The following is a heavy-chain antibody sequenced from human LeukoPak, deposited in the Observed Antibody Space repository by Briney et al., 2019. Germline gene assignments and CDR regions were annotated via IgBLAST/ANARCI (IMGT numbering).Heavy chain of an antibody. CDR2: INPNNGNT. CDR3: TRGGPVAGTHKYFQH. D-gene: IGHD6-19*01. CDR1: GYTFTSYD. J-gene: IGHJ1*01. Sequence: ASVKVSCKASGYTFTSYDINWVRQATGQGLEWMGWINPNNGNTDYAQKFQGRVTLTRNTSISTAYMELSSLRSEDTAMYYCTRGGPVAGTHKYFQHWGQGTLVTVSS. V-gene: IGHV1-8*01.